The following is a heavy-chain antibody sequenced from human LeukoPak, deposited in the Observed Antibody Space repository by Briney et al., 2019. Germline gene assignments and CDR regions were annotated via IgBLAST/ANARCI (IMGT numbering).Heavy chain of an antibody. CDR3: ARATYYAGGFDI. D-gene: IGHD3-3*01. V-gene: IGHV3-53*01. J-gene: IGHJ3*02. CDR1: GFTFSNYV. CDR2: IYTGGST. Sequence: SGGSLRLSCAASGFTFSNYVMSWVRQALGKGLEWVSVIYTGGSTYHADSVKGRFTISRDNSKNTLYLQMNSLRAEDTAVYYCARATYYAGGFDIWGQGTMVTVSS.